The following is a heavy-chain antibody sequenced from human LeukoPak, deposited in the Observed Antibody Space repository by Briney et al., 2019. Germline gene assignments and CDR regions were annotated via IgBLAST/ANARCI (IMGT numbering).Heavy chain of an antibody. CDR1: GFTFSSYS. V-gene: IGHV3-21*01. CDR3: ARERPYYDFWSGYLEEYAFDI. CDR2: ISSSSSYI. Sequence: GGSLRLSCAASGFTFSSYSMNWVRQAPGKGLEWVSSISSSSSYIYYADSVKGRFTISRDNAKNSLYLQMNSLRAEDTAVYYCARERPYYDFWSGYLEEYAFDIWGQGTMVTVSS. D-gene: IGHD3-3*01. J-gene: IGHJ3*02.